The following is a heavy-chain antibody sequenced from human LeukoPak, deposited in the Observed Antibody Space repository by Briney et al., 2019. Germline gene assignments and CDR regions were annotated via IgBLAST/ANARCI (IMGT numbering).Heavy chain of an antibody. V-gene: IGHV3-21*04. CDR1: GFTFSSYS. D-gene: IGHD6-19*01. Sequence: PGGSLRLSCAASGFTFSSYSMNWVRQAPGKGLEWVSSISSSSSYIYYADSVKGRFTISRDNAKNSLYLQMNSLRAEDTAVYYCAKDLGYSSGWYGLGYYYYYGMDVWGQGTTVTVSS. J-gene: IGHJ6*02. CDR2: ISSSSSYI. CDR3: AKDLGYSSGWYGLGYYYYYGMDV.